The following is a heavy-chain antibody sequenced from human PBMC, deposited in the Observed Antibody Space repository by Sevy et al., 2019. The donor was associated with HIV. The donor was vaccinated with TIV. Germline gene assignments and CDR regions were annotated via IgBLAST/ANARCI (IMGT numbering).Heavy chain of an antibody. Sequence: GGSLRLSCAASGFTFNKYSMSWVRQPPGKGLEWVATLSFGCGEINYADSVKGRFTISRDNSTNSFYLQMNNLRAEDTALYYCAREGCTKPHDYWGQGTLVTVSS. J-gene: IGHJ4*02. V-gene: IGHV3-23*01. CDR1: GFTFNKYS. D-gene: IGHD2-8*01. CDR3: AREGCTKPHDY. CDR2: LSFGCGEI.